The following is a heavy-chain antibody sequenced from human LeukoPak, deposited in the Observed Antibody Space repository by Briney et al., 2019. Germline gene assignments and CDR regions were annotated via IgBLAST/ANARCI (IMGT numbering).Heavy chain of an antibody. J-gene: IGHJ4*02. D-gene: IGHD6-19*01. V-gene: IGHV3-21*01. CDR2: ISSSSSYI. CDR1: GFTFSSYS. Sequence: GGSLRLTCAASGFTFSSYSMNWVRQAPGKGLEWVSSISSSSSYIYYADSVKRRFTISRDNAKNSLYLQMNSPRAEDTAVYYCARDTGIAVAGNWGQRTLVTVSS. CDR3: ARDTGIAVAGN.